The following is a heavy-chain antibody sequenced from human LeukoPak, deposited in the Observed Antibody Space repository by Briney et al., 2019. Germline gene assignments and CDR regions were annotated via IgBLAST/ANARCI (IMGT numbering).Heavy chain of an antibody. CDR1: GYTVTELS. J-gene: IGHJ4*02. CDR2: FDPEDGET. V-gene: IGHV1-24*01. CDR3: ATGIAAAGIDY. D-gene: IGHD6-13*01. Sequence: ASLKVSCKASGYTVTELSMHWVRQSPGKGLEWMGGFDPEDGETIYAQKFQGRVTMTEDTSTDTAYMELSSLRSEDTAVYYCATGIAAAGIDYWGQGTLVTVSS.